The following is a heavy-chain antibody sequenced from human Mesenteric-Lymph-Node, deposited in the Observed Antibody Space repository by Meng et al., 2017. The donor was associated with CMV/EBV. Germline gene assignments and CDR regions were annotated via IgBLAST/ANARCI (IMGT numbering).Heavy chain of an antibody. V-gene: IGHV4-61*01. CDR2: IYYTGST. CDR1: LGSVSSGTYY. CDR3: ARFPYYFDY. Sequence: GSLRLSCTVSLGSVSSGTYYWSWIRQPPGKGLEWIGYIYYTGSTNYNPSLKSRVTMSLDTSKNQFSLKLSSVTAADTAVYYCARFPYYFDYWGQGTLVTVSS. J-gene: IGHJ4*02.